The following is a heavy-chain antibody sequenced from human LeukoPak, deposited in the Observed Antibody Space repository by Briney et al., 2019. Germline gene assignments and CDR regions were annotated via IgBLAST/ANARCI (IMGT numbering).Heavy chain of an antibody. D-gene: IGHD3-22*01. J-gene: IGHJ4*02. CDR3: ARDLPHYYDSSGYYPGGDY. CDR1: GFTFSDYY. V-gene: IGHV3-11*01. CDR2: ISSSGSTI. Sequence: GGSLRLSCAASGFTFSDYYMSWIRQAPGKGLEWVSYISSSGSTIYYADSVKGRFTISRDNAKNSLYLQMNSLRAEDTAVYYCARDLPHYYDSSGYYPGGDYWGQGTLVTVSS.